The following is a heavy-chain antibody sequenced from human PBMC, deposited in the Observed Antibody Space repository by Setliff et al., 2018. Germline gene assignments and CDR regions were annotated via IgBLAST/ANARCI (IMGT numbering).Heavy chain of an antibody. J-gene: IGHJ4*02. Sequence: GGSLRLSCIVSGFTISDYAMSWVRQAPGKGLEWVANIKEDGSEKYYVDSVKGRFTISRDNAKNSLDLQMDSLRAEDTAVYYCARDPHFDSWGQGTLVTVSS. CDR1: GFTISDYA. CDR3: ARDPHFDS. V-gene: IGHV3-7*01. CDR2: IKEDGSEK.